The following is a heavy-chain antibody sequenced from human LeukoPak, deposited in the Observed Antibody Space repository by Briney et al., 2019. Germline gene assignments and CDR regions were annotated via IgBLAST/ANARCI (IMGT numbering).Heavy chain of an antibody. CDR1: GFTFSSYS. CDR3: ARSAYCTSTSCLNGRGAFDI. V-gene: IGHV3-48*04. J-gene: IGHJ3*02. D-gene: IGHD2-2*01. Sequence: GGSLRLSCAASGFTFSSYSVNWVRQAPGKGLEWVSYISSSSSPIYYADSVKGRFTISRDNAKNSLYPQMSSLRAEDTAVYYCARSAYCTSTSCLNGRGAFDIWGQGTMVTVSS. CDR2: ISSSSSPI.